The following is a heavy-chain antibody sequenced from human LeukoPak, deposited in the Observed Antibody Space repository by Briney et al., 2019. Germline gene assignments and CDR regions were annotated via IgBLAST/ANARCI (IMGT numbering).Heavy chain of an antibody. CDR2: IYWDDEK. D-gene: IGHD3-3*01. CDR3: ARSGYDFWSDYYRVYFNS. J-gene: IGHJ4*02. CDR1: GFSLITSGMS. Sequence: SGPTLVKPTETLTLTCTVSGFSLITSGMSVGWIRQPPGKALEWLALIYWDDEKRYSPSLRGRLTITRDTSKNQVVLSMTSMDPVDTATYYCARSGYDFWSDYYRVYFNSWGQGTLVTVSS. V-gene: IGHV2-5*02.